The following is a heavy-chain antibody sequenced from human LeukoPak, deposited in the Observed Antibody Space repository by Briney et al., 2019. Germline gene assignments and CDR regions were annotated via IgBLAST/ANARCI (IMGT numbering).Heavy chain of an antibody. Sequence: ASVKVSCKAAGYTFTSYAMHWVRQAPGQRREWMGWINAGNGNTKYSQKFQGRVIITRDTAASTAYMELSSLRSEDTAVYYCARIDRTSISPVDIWGQGTMVTVSS. CDR1: GYTFTSYA. J-gene: IGHJ3*02. D-gene: IGHD2-2*01. V-gene: IGHV1-3*01. CDR3: ARIDRTSISPVDI. CDR2: INAGNGNT.